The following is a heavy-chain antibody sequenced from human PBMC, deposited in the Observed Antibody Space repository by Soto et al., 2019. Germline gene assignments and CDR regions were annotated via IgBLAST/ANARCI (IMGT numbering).Heavy chain of an antibody. Sequence: QVQLQESGPGLVKPSETLSLTYTVSSVSISTYYWSWIRQPPGKGLEWIGYIYYSGSTNYNPSLKSRVTISVDTSKNQFSLKLSSVTAADTAVYYCARYAVAGNGGVRFDYWGQGTLVTVSS. CDR3: ARYAVAGNGGVRFDY. V-gene: IGHV4-59*01. J-gene: IGHJ4*02. CDR2: IYYSGST. CDR1: SVSISTYY. D-gene: IGHD6-19*01.